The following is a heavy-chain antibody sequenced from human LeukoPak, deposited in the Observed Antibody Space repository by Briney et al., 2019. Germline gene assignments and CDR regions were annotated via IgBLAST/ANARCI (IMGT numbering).Heavy chain of an antibody. J-gene: IGHJ4*02. V-gene: IGHV4-59*12. CDR1: GGSISSYY. CDR2: IYYSGST. Sequence: PSETLSLTCTVSGGSISSYYWSWIRQPPGKGLEWIGNIYYSGSTNYNPSLKSRVTISVDTSKNQFSLKLSSVTAADTAVYYCARGRRSGGLFLQLDYWGQGTLVTVSS. D-gene: IGHD2-15*01. CDR3: ARGRRSGGLFLQLDY.